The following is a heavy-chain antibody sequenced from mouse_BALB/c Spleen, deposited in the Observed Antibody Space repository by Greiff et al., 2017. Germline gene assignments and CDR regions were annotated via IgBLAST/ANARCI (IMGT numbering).Heavy chain of an antibody. V-gene: IGHV3-2*02. CDR1: GYSITSDYA. D-gene: IGHD2-1*01. CDR2: ISYSGST. Sequence: DVKLQESGPGLVKPSQSLSLTCTVTGYSITSDYAWNWIRQFPGNKLEWMGYISYSGSTSYNPSLKSRISITLDTSKNQFFLQLNSVTTEATATYYCARGVYGNYVRVNAMDYWGQGTSVTVSS. CDR3: ARGVYGNYVRVNAMDY. J-gene: IGHJ4*01.